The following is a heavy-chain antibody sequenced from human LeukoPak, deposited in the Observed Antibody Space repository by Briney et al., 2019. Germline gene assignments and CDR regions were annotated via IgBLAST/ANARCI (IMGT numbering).Heavy chain of an antibody. Sequence: PSETLSLTCTVSGVSISNYYWTWIRQPPGKGLEWIGCIFYSGSTNYNPSLKSRVTISVDTSKNQISLKLSSVTAADTAVYYCARQYYYDSSGYWSFDPWGQGTLVTVSS. V-gene: IGHV4-59*08. CDR2: IFYSGST. D-gene: IGHD3-22*01. J-gene: IGHJ5*02. CDR1: GVSISNYY. CDR3: ARQYYYDSSGYWSFDP.